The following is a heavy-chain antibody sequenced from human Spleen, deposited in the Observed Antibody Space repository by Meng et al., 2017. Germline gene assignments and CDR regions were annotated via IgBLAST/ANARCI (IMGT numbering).Heavy chain of an antibody. V-gene: IGHV3-23*01. D-gene: IGHD1-20*01. Sequence: EVQLLESGGALVQPGGSLRLSCAASGFPFSSYNMIWVRQAPGKGLEWVSVISDSGETTYYADSVRGRFTISRDNSKNMLYLQMDSLRAEDTALYYCAKDFNWNDDYWGQGALVTVSS. J-gene: IGHJ4*02. CDR2: ISDSGETT. CDR3: AKDFNWNDDY. CDR1: GFPFSSYN.